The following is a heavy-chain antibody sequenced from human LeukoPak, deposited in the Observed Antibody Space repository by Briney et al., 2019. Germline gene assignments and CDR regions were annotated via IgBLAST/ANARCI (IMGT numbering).Heavy chain of an antibody. Sequence: GASVKVSCKASGGTFSSYAISWVRQAPGQGLEWMGRIIPILGIANYAQKFQGRVTMTEDTSTDTAYMELSSLRSEDTAVYYCATRAPPGLGYPFDYWGQGTLVTVSS. D-gene: IGHD1-1*01. CDR2: IIPILGIA. J-gene: IGHJ4*02. CDR3: ATRAPPGLGYPFDY. V-gene: IGHV1-69*04. CDR1: GGTFSSYA.